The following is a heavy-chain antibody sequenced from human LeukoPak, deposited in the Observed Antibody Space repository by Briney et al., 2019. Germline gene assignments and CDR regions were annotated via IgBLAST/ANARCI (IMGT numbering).Heavy chain of an antibody. CDR3: ARDRDDLTSDAFDI. CDR1: GFTFSSYS. D-gene: IGHD2-21*01. V-gene: IGHV3-21*01. Sequence: PGGSLRLSCAASGFTFSSYSMNWVRQAPGKGLEWVSSISSSSSYIYYADSVKGRFTISRDNAKNSLYLQMNSLRAEDTAVYYCARDRDDLTSDAFDIWGQGTMVTVSS. J-gene: IGHJ3*02. CDR2: ISSSSSYI.